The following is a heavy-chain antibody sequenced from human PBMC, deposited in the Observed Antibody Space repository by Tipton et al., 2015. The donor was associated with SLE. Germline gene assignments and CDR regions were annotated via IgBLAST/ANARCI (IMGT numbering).Heavy chain of an antibody. CDR2: INHSGST. CDR1: GGSFSGYY. V-gene: IGHV4-34*01. Sequence: TLSLTCTVYGGSFSGYYWSWIRQPPGKGLEWIGEINHSGSTNYNPSLKSRVSISVDTSKKQFSLKLSSVTAADTAVYYCARGGGYSYAEWDAFDIWGQGTMVTVSS. J-gene: IGHJ3*02. CDR3: ARGGGYSYAEWDAFDI. D-gene: IGHD5-18*01.